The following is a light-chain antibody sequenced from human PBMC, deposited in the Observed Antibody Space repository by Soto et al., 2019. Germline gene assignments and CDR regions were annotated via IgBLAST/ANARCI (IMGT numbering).Light chain of an antibody. V-gene: IGLV2-14*01. CDR2: NVS. CDR1: SSDVGLYNY. J-gene: IGLJ2*01. Sequence: SALTQPASVSGSPGQSITISCTGTSSDVGLYNYVSWYQQHPGKAPKLMIHNVSNRPSGVSNRFSGSKSRNTASLTISGLQAEDEADYYCSSYTISTTVIFGGGTKVTVL. CDR3: SSYTISTTVI.